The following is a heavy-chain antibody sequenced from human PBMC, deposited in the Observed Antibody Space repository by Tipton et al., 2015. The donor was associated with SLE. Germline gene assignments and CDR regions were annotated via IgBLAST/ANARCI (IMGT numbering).Heavy chain of an antibody. CDR3: ARLSSSWFY. CDR1: GYIFTTYW. D-gene: IGHD6-13*01. J-gene: IGHJ4*02. V-gene: IGHV5-51*03. Sequence: QLVQSGAEVREPGESLKISCKASGYIFTTYWIGWVRQRPGKGLEYMGITYPGDSETTYSPSFQGQVTISADKSISTAYLQWDSLKASDTAIYYCARLSSSWFYWGQGTLVTVSS. CDR2: TYPGDSET.